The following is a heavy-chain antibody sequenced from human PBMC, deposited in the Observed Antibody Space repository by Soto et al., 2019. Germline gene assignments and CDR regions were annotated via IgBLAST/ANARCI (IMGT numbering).Heavy chain of an antibody. D-gene: IGHD2-15*01. J-gene: IGHJ4*02. CDR2: IYYSGST. CDR1: GGSISSGGYC. Sequence: PSETLSLTCTVSGGSISSGGYCWSWIRQHPGKGLEWIGYIYYSGSTYYNPSLKSRVTISVDTSKNQFSLKLSSVTAADTAVYYCARNSGGWLYYFDYWGQGTLVTVSS. CDR3: ARNSGGWLYYFDY. V-gene: IGHV4-31*03.